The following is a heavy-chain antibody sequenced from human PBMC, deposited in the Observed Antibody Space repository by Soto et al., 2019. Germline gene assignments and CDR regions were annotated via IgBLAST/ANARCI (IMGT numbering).Heavy chain of an antibody. J-gene: IGHJ4*02. CDR2: IYYSGST. Sequence: QLQLQESGPGLVKPSETLSLTCTVSGGSISSSSYYWGWIRQPPGKGLEWIGSIYYSGSTYYNPSLKSRVTISVDTSKNQFSLKLSSVTAADTAVYYCARGKYYYDSSGYYPFDYWGQGTLVTVSS. D-gene: IGHD3-22*01. V-gene: IGHV4-39*01. CDR1: GGSISSSSYY. CDR3: ARGKYYYDSSGYYPFDY.